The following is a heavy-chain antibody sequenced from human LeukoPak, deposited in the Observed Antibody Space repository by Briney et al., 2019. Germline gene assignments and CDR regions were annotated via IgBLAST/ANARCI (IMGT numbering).Heavy chain of an antibody. CDR1: GGSISSYY. J-gene: IGHJ4*02. CDR3: ARRKVRGVIDY. Sequence: SETLSLTCTVSGGSISSYYWSWIRQPPGKGLEWIGNIYYSGSTYYNPSLKSRVTISVDTSKNQFSLKLSSVTAADTAVYYCARRKVRGVIDYWGQGTLVTVSS. CDR2: IYYSGST. D-gene: IGHD3-10*01. V-gene: IGHV4-59*08.